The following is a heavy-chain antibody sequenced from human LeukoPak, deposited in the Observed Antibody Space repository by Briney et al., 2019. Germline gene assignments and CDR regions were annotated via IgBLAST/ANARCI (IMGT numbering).Heavy chain of an antibody. V-gene: IGHV3-23*01. CDR3: AKDITQWLVGTNFDY. CDR2: ISGSGGST. CDR1: GFTFSSYG. J-gene: IGHJ4*02. D-gene: IGHD6-19*01. Sequence: GGSMRLACEADGFTFSSYGMSWVRQAPGKGLEWVSAISGSGGSTYYADSVKGRFTISRDNSKNTLYLQMNSLRAEDTALYYCAKDITQWLVGTNFDYWGQGTLVTVSS.